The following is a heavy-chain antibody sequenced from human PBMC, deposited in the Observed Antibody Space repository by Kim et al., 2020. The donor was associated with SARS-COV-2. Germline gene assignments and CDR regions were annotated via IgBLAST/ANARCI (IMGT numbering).Heavy chain of an antibody. CDR2: IKGDGSER. D-gene: IGHD5-12*01. CDR3: APSGGRGGLNV. CDR1: GFTSSNYW. Sequence: GGSLRLSCAASGFTSSNYWMSWVRQAPGKGLEWVANIKGDGSERYYVDSVKGRFTFSRDNAKNSLVLQLNSLRAEDTAIYYCAPSGGRGGLNVWGQGTTVTVSS. J-gene: IGHJ6*02. V-gene: IGHV3-7*03.